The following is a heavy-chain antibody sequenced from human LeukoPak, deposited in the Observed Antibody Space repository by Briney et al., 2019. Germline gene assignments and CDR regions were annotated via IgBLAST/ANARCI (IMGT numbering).Heavy chain of an antibody. V-gene: IGHV5-51*01. CDR2: IYPGDSDT. Sequence: GESLKISCKGSGYSSTSYWIGWVRQMPGKGLEWMGIIYPGDSDTRHSPSFQGQVAISADKSISTAYLQWSSLKASDTAMYYCARRAYYDSSGYYYYFDYWGQGTLVTVSS. D-gene: IGHD3-22*01. CDR1: GYSSTSYW. J-gene: IGHJ4*02. CDR3: ARRAYYDSSGYYYYFDY.